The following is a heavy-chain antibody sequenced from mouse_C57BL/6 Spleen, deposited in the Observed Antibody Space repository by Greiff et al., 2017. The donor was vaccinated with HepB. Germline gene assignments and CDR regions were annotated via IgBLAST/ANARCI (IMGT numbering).Heavy chain of an antibody. V-gene: IGHV5-17*01. CDR2: ISSGSSAI. CDR3: ARPGSSSWFAY. CDR1: GFTFSGYG. D-gene: IGHD1-1*01. J-gene: IGHJ3*01. Sequence: EVQVVESGGGLVKPGGSLKLSCAASGFTFSGYGMHWVRQTPEKGLEWVAYISSGSSAIYYADTVKGRFTISRDNAKNTLFLQITSLRSEDTAVYYCARPGSSSWFAYWGQGTLVTVSA.